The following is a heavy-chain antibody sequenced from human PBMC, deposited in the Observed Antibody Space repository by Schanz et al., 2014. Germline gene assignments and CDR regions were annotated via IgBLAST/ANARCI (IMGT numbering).Heavy chain of an antibody. D-gene: IGHD1-26*01. J-gene: IGHJ6*02. V-gene: IGHV3-30*18. CDR1: GITLSGYG. CDR2: ISFDGRNT. CDR3: VKDLQRELLRDDHYYGMDV. Sequence: QVQLVESGGGVVQPGRSLRLSCAASGITLSGYGLHWVRQAPGKGLEWVGFISFDGRNTGYAHSVKGRFTISRDNSKNTVNLQMNSLRAEDTAVYYCVKDLQRELLRDDHYYGMDVWGQGTTVNVSS.